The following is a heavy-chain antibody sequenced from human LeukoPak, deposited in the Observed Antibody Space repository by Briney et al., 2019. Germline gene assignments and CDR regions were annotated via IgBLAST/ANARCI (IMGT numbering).Heavy chain of an antibody. Sequence: GGSPRLSCAASGFTFSSYAMSWVRQAPGKGLEWVSAISGSGGSTYYADSVKGRFTISRDNSKNTLYLQMNSLRAEDTAVYYCAKGSDYDFWSGSVTSFDYWGQGTLVTVSS. V-gene: IGHV3-23*01. D-gene: IGHD3-3*01. CDR1: GFTFSSYA. CDR2: ISGSGGST. J-gene: IGHJ4*02. CDR3: AKGSDYDFWSGSVTSFDY.